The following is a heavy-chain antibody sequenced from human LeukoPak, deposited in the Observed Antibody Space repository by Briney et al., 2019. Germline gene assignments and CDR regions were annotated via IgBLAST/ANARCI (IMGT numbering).Heavy chain of an antibody. Sequence: GGSQRLSCAASGFTVTSNYMSWVRQTPGQGRLEWVSVIYTDGRTFYTGSVTGRFTTSRDNSKNTLYLQMNSLRAEDTAVYYCARGQIYGTGSYFFDHWGQGTLVTVSS. J-gene: IGHJ4*02. V-gene: IGHV3-66*01. CDR2: IYTDGRT. CDR3: ARGQIYGTGSYFFDH. D-gene: IGHD3-10*01. CDR1: GFTVTSNY.